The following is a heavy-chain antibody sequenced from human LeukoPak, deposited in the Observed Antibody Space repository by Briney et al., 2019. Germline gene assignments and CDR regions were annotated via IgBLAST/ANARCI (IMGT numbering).Heavy chain of an antibody. CDR2: IYYSGST. Sequence: PSETLSLTCTVSGGSISSSSYYWGWIRQPPGKGLEWIGSIYYSGSTYYNPSPKSRVTISVDTSKNQFSLKLSSVTAADTAVYYCAREDPTHYYYYYMDVWGKGTTVTVSS. J-gene: IGHJ6*03. CDR3: AREDPTHYYYYYMDV. V-gene: IGHV4-39*07. CDR1: GGSISSSSYY.